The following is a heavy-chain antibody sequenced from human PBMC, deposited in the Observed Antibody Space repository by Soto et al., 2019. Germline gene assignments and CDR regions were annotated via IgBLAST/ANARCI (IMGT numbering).Heavy chain of an antibody. CDR1: GFTFSAYE. CDR3: AMDQSRPRSLAF. J-gene: IGHJ4*02. V-gene: IGHV3-48*03. D-gene: IGHD3-3*02. CDR2: ISSSGSTI. Sequence: GGTLRLSCAASGFTFSAYEINWVRLAPGKGLEWVSYISSSGSTIYYADSVKGRFTISRDNARNSLYLQMSSLRAEDTAVYYFAMDQSRPRSLAFWGQGTLGSVST.